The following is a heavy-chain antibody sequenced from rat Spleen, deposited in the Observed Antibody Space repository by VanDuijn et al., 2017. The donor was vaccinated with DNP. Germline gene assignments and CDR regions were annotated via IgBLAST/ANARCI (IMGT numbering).Heavy chain of an antibody. CDR1: GFSLTNYH. D-gene: IGHD4-1*01. CDR3: ARDWDGYNIDY. V-gene: IGHV2-32*01. J-gene: IGHJ2*01. Sequence: QVRLKESGPGLVQPSQTLSLTCTVSGFSLTNYHVHWVRQPPGKGLEWMGVIGTGGTTEYNPILKSRLSISRDTSKSQVFLRMNSLQSEDTATYYCARDWDGYNIDYWGQGVMVTVSS. CDR2: IGTGGTT.